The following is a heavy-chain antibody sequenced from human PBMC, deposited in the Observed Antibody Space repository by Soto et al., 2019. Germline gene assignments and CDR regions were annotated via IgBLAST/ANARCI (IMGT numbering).Heavy chain of an antibody. J-gene: IGHJ5*02. CDR1: GFTVSSNY. V-gene: IGHV3-66*01. CDR3: ARGVPNWFDP. Sequence: EVQLVESGGGLVQPGGSLRLSCAASGFTVSSNYMSWVRQAPGKGLEWVSVLYTGGSTYYADSVKARFTISRDNSKNTLYLQMNGLRAEDTAVYYCARGVPNWFDPWGQGTLVTVSS. CDR2: LYTGGST.